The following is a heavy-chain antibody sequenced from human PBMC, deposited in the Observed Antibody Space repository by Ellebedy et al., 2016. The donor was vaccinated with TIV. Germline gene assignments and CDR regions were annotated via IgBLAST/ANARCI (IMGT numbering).Heavy chain of an antibody. Sequence: ASVKVSCKASGYSFTDYYIHWVRQAPGQGLEWMGWINPNSGGTNYAQKFQGWVTMTRDTSISTAYMELSRLRYDYTAVYYCARGDNTFYAYSGSSDFDYWGQGTLVTVSS. V-gene: IGHV1-2*04. J-gene: IGHJ4*02. D-gene: IGHD1-26*01. CDR3: ARGDNTFYAYSGSSDFDY. CDR1: GYSFTDYY. CDR2: INPNSGGT.